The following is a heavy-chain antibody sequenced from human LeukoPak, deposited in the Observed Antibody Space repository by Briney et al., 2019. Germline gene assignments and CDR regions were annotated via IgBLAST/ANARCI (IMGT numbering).Heavy chain of an antibody. CDR3: AASKRPSGASDY. D-gene: IGHD1-1*01. J-gene: IGHJ4*02. CDR1: GYTFTIYD. CDR2: MNPNSGNT. V-gene: IGHV1-8*01. Sequence: ASVKVSCKASGYTFTIYDINWVRQATGQGLEWMGWMNPNSGNTGYAQKFQGRVTMTRNTSISTAYMELSSLRSEDTAVYYCAASKRPSGASDYWGQGTLVTVSS.